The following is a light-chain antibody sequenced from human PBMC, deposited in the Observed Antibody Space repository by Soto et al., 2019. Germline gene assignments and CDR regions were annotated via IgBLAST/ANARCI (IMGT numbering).Light chain of an antibody. CDR2: GAF. J-gene: IGKJ1*01. V-gene: IGKV3-15*01. CDR1: QNIKTN. CDR3: QQYNSWPRT. Sequence: GLKQSPATLSVSQGERATLSCRASQNIKTNLAWYQHKPGQAPRLLIYGAFTGATGVPARFSGSGSGTEFTLTISSLQSEDFATYYCQQYNSWPRTFGQGTKVDIK.